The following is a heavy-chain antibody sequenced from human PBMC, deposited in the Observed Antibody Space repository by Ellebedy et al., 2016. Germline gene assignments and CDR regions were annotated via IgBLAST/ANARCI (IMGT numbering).Heavy chain of an antibody. V-gene: IGHV3-7*03. CDR2: IKKDGSEK. D-gene: IGHD5-24*01. CDR1: GFTFSTYW. J-gene: IGHJ4*02. Sequence: GGSLRLSCADSGFTFSTYWMSWVRQAPGKGLEWVANIKKDGSEKWYVESVKGRFTISKDNARNTLYLQMNALRADDTAVYYCARGLGWLVDHWGQGIPVTVSS. CDR3: ARGLGWLVDH.